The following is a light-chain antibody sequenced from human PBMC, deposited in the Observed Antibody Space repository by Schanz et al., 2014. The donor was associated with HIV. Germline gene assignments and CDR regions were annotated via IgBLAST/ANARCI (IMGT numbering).Light chain of an antibody. V-gene: IGKV1-39*01. Sequence: DIQMTQSPSSLSASVGDRVTITCRASQSISSYLNWYQHKPGKAPKLLIYAASSLQSGVPSRFSGSGSGTEFTLTISSLQPEDFATYYCQQLNNLPFTFGPGTQVDVK. J-gene: IGKJ3*01. CDR3: QQLNNLPFT. CDR2: AAS. CDR1: QSISSY.